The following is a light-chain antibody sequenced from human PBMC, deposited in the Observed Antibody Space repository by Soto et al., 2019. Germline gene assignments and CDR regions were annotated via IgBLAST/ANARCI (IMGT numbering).Light chain of an antibody. J-gene: IGLJ1*01. CDR2: EVR. V-gene: IGLV2-14*01. CDR1: SSDVGAYNY. CDR3: SSYRSNTTFV. Sequence: QSALTQPASVSGSPGQSITISCTGTSSDVGAYNYVSWYQQYPGKAPKVIIFEVRKRPSGVSNRFSGSKSGDTASLTTSGLQAEDEADYYCSSYRSNTTFVFGTGTKLTVL.